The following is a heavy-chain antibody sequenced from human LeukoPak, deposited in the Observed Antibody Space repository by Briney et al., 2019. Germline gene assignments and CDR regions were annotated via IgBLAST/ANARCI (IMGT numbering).Heavy chain of an antibody. Sequence: GASVKVSCKASGYTFTSYDINWVRQATGQGLEWMGWMNPNSGNTGYAQKFQGRVTMTRNTSISTAYMELSSLRSEDTAVYYCARAPPYYDFWSGYSDDAFDIWGQGTMVTVSS. CDR3: ARAPPYYDFWSGYSDDAFDI. CDR1: GYTFTSYD. J-gene: IGHJ3*02. CDR2: MNPNSGNT. V-gene: IGHV1-8*01. D-gene: IGHD3-3*01.